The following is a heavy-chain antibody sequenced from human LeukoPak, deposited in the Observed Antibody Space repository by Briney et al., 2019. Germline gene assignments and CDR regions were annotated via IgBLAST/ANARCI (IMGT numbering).Heavy chain of an antibody. Sequence: GASVKVSCKASGGTFSSYAISWVRQAPGQGLEWMGGIIPIFGTANYAQKFQGRVTITADKPTSTAYMELSSLRSEDTAVYYCASSMVREPYNWFDPWGQGTLVTVSS. CDR3: ASSMVREPYNWFDP. CDR2: IIPIFGTA. CDR1: GGTFSSYA. J-gene: IGHJ5*02. D-gene: IGHD3-10*01. V-gene: IGHV1-69*06.